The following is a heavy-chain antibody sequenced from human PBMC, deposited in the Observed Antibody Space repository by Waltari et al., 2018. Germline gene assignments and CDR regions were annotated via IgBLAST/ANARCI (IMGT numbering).Heavy chain of an antibody. V-gene: IGHV3-49*03. Sequence: EVQLVESGGGLVQPGRSLRLSCTASGFTFVDYAMRWFRQAPGKGLEWVGFIRSKAYGGTTEYASSEKGRFTISRDDSKSIAYLQMNSLKTEDTAVYYCTSRSGSPKGGFDIWGQGTMVTVSS. J-gene: IGHJ3*02. CDR1: GFTFVDYA. D-gene: IGHD3-22*01. CDR3: TSRSGSPKGGFDI. CDR2: IRSKAYGGTT.